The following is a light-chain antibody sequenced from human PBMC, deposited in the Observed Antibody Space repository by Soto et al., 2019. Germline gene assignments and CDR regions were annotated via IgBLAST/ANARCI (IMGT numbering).Light chain of an antibody. CDR2: DVS. J-gene: IGLJ1*01. CDR1: SSDVGGYNF. V-gene: IGLV2-14*01. Sequence: QAVVTQPASVSGSPGQSITISCTGTSSDVGGYNFVSWYQQHPGKAPKLMIYDVSNRPSGVSNRFSGSKSGNTASLTISGLQAEDEADYYCNSYTSSSTRVFGTGTKLTVL. CDR3: NSYTSSSTRV.